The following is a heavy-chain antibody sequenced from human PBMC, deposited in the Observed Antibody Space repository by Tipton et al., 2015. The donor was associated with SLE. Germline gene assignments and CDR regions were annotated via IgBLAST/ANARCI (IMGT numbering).Heavy chain of an antibody. CDR2: ISWNSGSI. Sequence: LSLTCAASGFTFDDYAMHWVRQAPGKGLEWVSGISWNSGSIGYADSVKGRFTISRDNAKNSLYLQMNSLRAEDTALYYCAKTGGGSWGQGTLVTVSS. V-gene: IGHV3-9*01. CDR3: AKTGGGS. D-gene: IGHD1-14*01. J-gene: IGHJ5*02. CDR1: GFTFDDYA.